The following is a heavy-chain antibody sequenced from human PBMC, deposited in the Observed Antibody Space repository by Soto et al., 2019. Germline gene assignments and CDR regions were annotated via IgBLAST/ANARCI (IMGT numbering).Heavy chain of an antibody. J-gene: IGHJ4*02. CDR1: GYTLTELS. CDR2: FDPEDGET. Sequence: GASVMVSCKVSGYTLTELSMHWVRQAPGKGLEWMGGFDPEDGETIYAQKFQGRVTMTEDTSTDTAYMELSSLRSEDTAVYYCATDGPPGIAAAATAGGYWGQGTLVTVSS. CDR3: ATDGPPGIAAAATAGGY. V-gene: IGHV1-24*01. D-gene: IGHD6-13*01.